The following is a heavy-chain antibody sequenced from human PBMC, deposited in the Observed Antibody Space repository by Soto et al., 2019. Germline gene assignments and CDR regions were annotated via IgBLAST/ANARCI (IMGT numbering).Heavy chain of an antibody. CDR3: ARVKAQILSSGWYGGDDI. V-gene: IGHV3-23*01. D-gene: IGHD6-19*01. CDR1: GFTFSTYA. CDR2: IRGSGGNR. J-gene: IGHJ3*02. Sequence: EVQLLESGGGLVQPGGSLRLSCAASGFTFSTYAMSWVRQAPGKGLEWVATIRGSGGNRQYADSVKGRFTTSRDNSANTVYLQMNSLRAEDTAVYYCARVKAQILSSGWYGGDDIWGHGTMVTVSS.